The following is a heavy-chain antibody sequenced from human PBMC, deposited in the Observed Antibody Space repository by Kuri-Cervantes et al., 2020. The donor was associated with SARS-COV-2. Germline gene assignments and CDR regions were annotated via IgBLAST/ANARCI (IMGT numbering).Heavy chain of an antibody. V-gene: IGHV5-51*01. CDR1: GYSFTSYW. CDR3: ARQSRGATATVTTDYYYYGMDV. CDR2: IYPGDSDT. Sequence: GGSLRLSCKGSGYSFTSYWIGRVRQMPGKGLEWMGIIYPGDSDTRYSPSFQGQVTISADKSISTAYLQWSSLKASDTAMYYCARQSRGATATVTTDYYYYGMDVWGQGTTVTVSS. D-gene: IGHD4-17*01. J-gene: IGHJ6*02.